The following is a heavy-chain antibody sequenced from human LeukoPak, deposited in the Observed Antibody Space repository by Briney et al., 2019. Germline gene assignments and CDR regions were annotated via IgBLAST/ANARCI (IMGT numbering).Heavy chain of an antibody. J-gene: IGHJ5*02. CDR3: AAASAFSSSWRS. Sequence: PGGSLRLSCTASGLSFSSYNMNWVRQAPGKGPEWVEYITANNTTKYYADSVKGRFTISRDNDKKSLFLHMTSLRAEDTSVYYCAAASAFSSSWRSWGQGTVVTVSS. CDR1: GLSFSSYN. CDR2: ITANNTTK. D-gene: IGHD6-13*01. V-gene: IGHV3-48*01.